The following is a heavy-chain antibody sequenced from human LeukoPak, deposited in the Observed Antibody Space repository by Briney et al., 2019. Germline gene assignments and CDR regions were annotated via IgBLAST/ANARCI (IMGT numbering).Heavy chain of an antibody. Sequence: GGSLRLSCAASGFTFSSYSMNWVRQAPGKGLEWVSSISSSSSYIYYADSVKGRFTISRDNAKNSLYLQMNSLRAEDTAVYYCAYVWGSYRDAFDIWGQGTMVTVSS. CDR1: GFTFSSYS. J-gene: IGHJ3*02. V-gene: IGHV3-21*01. CDR2: ISSSSSYI. D-gene: IGHD3-16*02. CDR3: AYVWGSYRDAFDI.